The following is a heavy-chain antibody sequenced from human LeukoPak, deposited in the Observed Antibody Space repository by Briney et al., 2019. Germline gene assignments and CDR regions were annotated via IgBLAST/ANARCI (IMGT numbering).Heavy chain of an antibody. D-gene: IGHD5-18*01. CDR3: AKDRDGYGPYYFDH. CDR2: ISGSGVYT. V-gene: IGHV3-23*01. CDR1: GFTFSSYA. Sequence: GGSLRLSCAASGFTFSSYAMTWVRQAPGKGLEWVSGISGSGVYTSYADSVKGRFTISRDNSKNTVYLQMNSLRAEDTALYYCAKDRDGYGPYYFDHWGHGTLVTVSS. J-gene: IGHJ4*01.